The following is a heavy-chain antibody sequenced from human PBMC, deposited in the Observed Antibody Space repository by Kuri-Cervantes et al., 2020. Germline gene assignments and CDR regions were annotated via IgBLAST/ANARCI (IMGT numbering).Heavy chain of an antibody. V-gene: IGHV1-46*01. J-gene: IGHJ3*02. D-gene: IGHD2-15*01. Sequence: ASVKVSCKASGYTFTSYYMHWVRQAPGQGLEWMGIINPSGGSTSYAQKFQGRVTMTRDTSTSTVYMELSSLRSEDTAVYYCAREPSEVVAATEGETDAFDIWGQGTMVTVSS. CDR1: GYTFTSYY. CDR3: AREPSEVVAATEGETDAFDI. CDR2: INPSGGST.